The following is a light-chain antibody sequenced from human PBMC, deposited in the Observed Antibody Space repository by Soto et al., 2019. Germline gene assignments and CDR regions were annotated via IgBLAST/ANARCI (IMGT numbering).Light chain of an antibody. Sequence: EIVMTQSPATLSVSPGERATLSCRASQSVSSNLAWYQQKPGQAPRLLIYGASTRATGIPARFSDSGSGTEFTLTLSSLQSEDCAVYYCQQYTNWPPWTFGQGTKGEIK. CDR2: GAS. CDR1: QSVSSN. V-gene: IGKV3-15*01. CDR3: QQYTNWPPWT. J-gene: IGKJ1*01.